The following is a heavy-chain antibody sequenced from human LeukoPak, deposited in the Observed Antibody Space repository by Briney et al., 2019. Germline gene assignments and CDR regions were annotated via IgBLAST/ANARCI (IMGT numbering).Heavy chain of an antibody. J-gene: IGHJ4*02. CDR3: AREPSYSGYFDY. CDR1: GGSISNYY. Sequence: SETLSLTCSVSGGSISNYYWSWIRQPPGKGLEWIGYIYYIGSTNYNPSLKSRVTISVDSSKNQFSLKVSSVTAADTAVYYCAREPSYSGYFDYWGQGTLVTVSS. D-gene: IGHD2-15*01. V-gene: IGHV4-59*13. CDR2: IYYIGST.